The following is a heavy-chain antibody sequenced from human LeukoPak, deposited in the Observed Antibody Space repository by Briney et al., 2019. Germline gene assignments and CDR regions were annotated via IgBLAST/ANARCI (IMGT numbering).Heavy chain of an antibody. CDR3: ARWARFLELFGDAFDI. V-gene: IGHV3-11*01. D-gene: IGHD3-3*01. Sequence: GGSLRLSCAASGFTFSDYYMSWIRQAPGKGLEWVSYISSSGSTIYYADSVKGRFTISRDNAKNSLYLQMNSLRAEDTAVYYCARWARFLELFGDAFDIWGQGTMVTVSS. CDR1: GFTFSDYY. CDR2: ISSSGSTI. J-gene: IGHJ3*02.